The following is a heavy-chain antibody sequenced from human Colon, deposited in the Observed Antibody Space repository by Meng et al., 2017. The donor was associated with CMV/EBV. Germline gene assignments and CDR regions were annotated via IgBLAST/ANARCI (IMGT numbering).Heavy chain of an antibody. V-gene: IGHV3-74*01. CDR1: GFTFSHYW. CDR2: NNSDGSMT. J-gene: IGHJ6*02. CDR3: ATSMGGTRYGMDV. Sequence: SLRLSCAASGFTFSHYWMHWVRPIPGKGLVWVARNNSDGSMTHYEDSGKGRFTIARDNAKNTLYLQVNSLRVEDTAVYFCATSMGGTRYGMDVWGQGTTVTVSS. D-gene: IGHD6-19*01.